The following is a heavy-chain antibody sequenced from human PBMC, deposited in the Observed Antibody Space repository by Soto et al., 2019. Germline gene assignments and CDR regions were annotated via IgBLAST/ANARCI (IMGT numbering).Heavy chain of an antibody. V-gene: IGHV1-3*01. D-gene: IGHD4-4*01. J-gene: IGHJ6*02. CDR3: VTTTYSNPGTVTTWYYGMDV. CDR2: INAGNGNT. Sequence: GASVKVSCKASGYTFTSYAMHWVRQAPGQRLEWMGWINAGNGNTKYSQKFQGRVTITRDTSASTAYMELSSLRSEDTAVYYCVTTTYSNPGTVTTWYYGMDVWGQGTTVTVSS. CDR1: GYTFTSYA.